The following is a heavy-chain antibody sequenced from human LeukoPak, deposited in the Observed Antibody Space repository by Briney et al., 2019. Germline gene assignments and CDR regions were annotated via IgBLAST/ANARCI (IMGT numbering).Heavy chain of an antibody. CDR2: IFPDGRT. Sequence: GGSLRLSCAASGLTVTDNYFSWVRQAPGKGLEWVSVIFPDGRTYHADSVKGRFTISRDKPKNTLLLQMNSLRADDTALYHCARTNTVYGDFDYWGQGILVTVSS. V-gene: IGHV3-53*01. J-gene: IGHJ4*02. CDR1: GLTVTDNY. D-gene: IGHD2/OR15-2a*01. CDR3: ARTNTVYGDFDY.